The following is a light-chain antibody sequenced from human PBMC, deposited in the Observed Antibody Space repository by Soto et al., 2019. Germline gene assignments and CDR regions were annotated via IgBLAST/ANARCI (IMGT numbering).Light chain of an antibody. V-gene: IGLV1-40*01. Sequence: QSVLTQPPSVSGAPGQRVTISCTGSASNLGAKYAVHWYQHLPGTAPKLLIYDNIHRPSGVPDRFSGSKSDTSASLATTGLQAEDEADYYCQSYDNTLSGLVFGGGTKVTVL. CDR2: DNI. CDR3: QSYDNTLSGLV. J-gene: IGLJ3*02. CDR1: ASNLGAKYA.